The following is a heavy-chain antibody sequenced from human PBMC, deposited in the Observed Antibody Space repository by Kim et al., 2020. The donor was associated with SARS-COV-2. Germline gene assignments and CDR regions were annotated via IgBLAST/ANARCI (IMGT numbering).Heavy chain of an antibody. Sequence: AQKFQGRVTITADESTSTAYMELSTLRSEDTAVYYCARKARGYSPGAFDIWGQGTMVTVSS. D-gene: IGHD5-18*01. CDR3: ARKARGYSPGAFDI. V-gene: IGHV1-69*01. J-gene: IGHJ3*02.